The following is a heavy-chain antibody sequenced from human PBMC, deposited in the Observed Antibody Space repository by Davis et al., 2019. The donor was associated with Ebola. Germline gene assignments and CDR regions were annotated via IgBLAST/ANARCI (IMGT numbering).Heavy chain of an antibody. V-gene: IGHV1-3*01. D-gene: IGHD6-19*01. CDR1: GFTLTKYA. CDR3: ARASFGYNSGWYADY. CDR2: VHGGNGNT. Sequence: ASVKVSCKASGFTLTKYAIHWVRQVPGQWLEWMGWVHGGNGNTKYSQRFQGRVTITTDTSASTVYLDLTSLRSEDTAVFYCARASFGYNSGWYADYWGPGSLVTVSS. J-gene: IGHJ4*02.